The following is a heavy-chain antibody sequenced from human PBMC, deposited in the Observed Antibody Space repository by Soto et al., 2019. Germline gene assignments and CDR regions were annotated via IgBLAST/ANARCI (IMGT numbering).Heavy chain of an antibody. V-gene: IGHV1-2*02. J-gene: IGHJ6*02. CDR1: GYTFTGYY. D-gene: IGHD5-12*01. CDR2: INPNSGGT. Sequence: ASVKVSCKASGYTFTGYYMHWVRQAPGQGLEWMGWINPNSGGTNYAQKFQGRVTMTRDTSISTAYMELSRLRSDDTAVYYCARDISGYDLDYYYGMDVWGQGTTVTVYS. CDR3: ARDISGYDLDYYYGMDV.